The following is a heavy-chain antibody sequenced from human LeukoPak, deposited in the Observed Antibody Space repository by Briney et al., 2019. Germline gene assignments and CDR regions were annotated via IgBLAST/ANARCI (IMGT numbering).Heavy chain of an antibody. D-gene: IGHD1-26*01. CDR1: GDSISSRSYY. V-gene: IGHV4-61*02. J-gene: IGHJ3*02. CDR3: ASRSGGSGSKRGAFDI. CDR2: IYTSGST. Sequence: PSETLSLTCTVSGDSISSRSYYWSWIRQPAGKGLEWIGRIYTSGSTNYNPSLKSRVTISVDTSKNQFSLKLSSVTAADTAVYYCASRSGGSGSKRGAFDIWGQGTMVTVSS.